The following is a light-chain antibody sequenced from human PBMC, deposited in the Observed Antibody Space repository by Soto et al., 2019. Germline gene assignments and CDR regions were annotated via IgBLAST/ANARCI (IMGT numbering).Light chain of an antibody. CDR3: QQYGSSPGT. J-gene: IGKJ1*01. Sequence: EIVLTQSPGTLSLSPGERATLSCRASQSVSSSYLAWYQQKPGQAPRLLIYGASSRATGIPDRFSGSGSVKDFTLTISRLEPEDFAVYYCQQYGSSPGTFGQGTKVEIK. V-gene: IGKV3-20*01. CDR2: GAS. CDR1: QSVSSSY.